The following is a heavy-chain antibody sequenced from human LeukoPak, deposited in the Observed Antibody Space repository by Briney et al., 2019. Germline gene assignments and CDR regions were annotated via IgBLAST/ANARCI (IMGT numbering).Heavy chain of an antibody. CDR3: ARDEWELSSSWFDP. J-gene: IGHJ5*02. CDR1: GYTFTSYG. V-gene: IGHV1-18*01. CDR2: ISAYDGNT. Sequence: GASVKVPCKASGYTFTSYGISWVRQAPGQGLEWMGWISAYDGNTNYAQKLQGRVTMTTDTSTSTAYMGLRSLRSDDTAVYYCARDEWELSSSWFDPWGQGTLVTVSS. D-gene: IGHD1-26*01.